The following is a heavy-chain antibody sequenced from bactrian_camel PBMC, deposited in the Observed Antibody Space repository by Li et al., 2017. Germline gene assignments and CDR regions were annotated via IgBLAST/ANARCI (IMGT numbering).Heavy chain of an antibody. Sequence: VQLVESGGGLVQPGGSLRLSCAVSGFKFSDYHMSWVRQAPGKGLEWVSAILSGGGKTYYADSVKGRFTVSRDNAKNTLYLQMNNLKPEDTAVYYCVRDLALVHQEGVKYWGQGTQVTVS. CDR3: VRDLALVHQEGVKY. V-gene: IGHV3S40*01. D-gene: IGHD6*01. CDR1: GFKFSDYH. CDR2: ILSGGGKT. J-gene: IGHJ4*01.